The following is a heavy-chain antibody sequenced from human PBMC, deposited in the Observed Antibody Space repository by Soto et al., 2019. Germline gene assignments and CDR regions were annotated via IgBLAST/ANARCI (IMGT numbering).Heavy chain of an antibody. CDR1: GFTFSNYE. CDR2: ISGSGKTI. CDR3: ARVKDIAVTGIPRWFDP. Sequence: AGSLRLSCAASGFTFSNYEMNWVRQAPGKGLEWVSYISGSGKTIYYAVSGKGRFTIARDNAKNSLFLQMNSLRDEDTAFYYCARVKDIAVTGIPRWFDPWGQGTLVTVSS. V-gene: IGHV3-48*03. D-gene: IGHD6-19*01. J-gene: IGHJ5*02.